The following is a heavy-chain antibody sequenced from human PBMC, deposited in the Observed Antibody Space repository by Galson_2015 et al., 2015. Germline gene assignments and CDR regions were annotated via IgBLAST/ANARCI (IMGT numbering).Heavy chain of an antibody. CDR3: ARGGEYCSSTSCYTLTWDYGGY. J-gene: IGHJ4*02. Sequence: SVKVSCKASGYTFTSYAMHWVRQAPGQRLEWMGWINAGNGNTKYSQKFQGRVTITRDTSASTAYMELSSLRSEDTAVYYCARGGEYCSSTSCYTLTWDYGGYWGQGTLVTVSS. D-gene: IGHD2-2*02. V-gene: IGHV1-3*01. CDR2: INAGNGNT. CDR1: GYTFTSYA.